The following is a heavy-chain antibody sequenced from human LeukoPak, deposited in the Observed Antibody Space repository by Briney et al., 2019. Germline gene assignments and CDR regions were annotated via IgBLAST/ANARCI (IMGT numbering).Heavy chain of an antibody. CDR1: GFIFSSRW. Sequence: GGSRRLPCAASGFIFSSRWMSWVRQAPGKGLEWVANIKRDGSGEYYVDSVKGRFTISRDNVKNSLYLQMNSLRAEDTAVYYCARVGHPYSSGWTLGSWGQGTLVTVSS. CDR2: IKRDGSGE. J-gene: IGHJ5*02. V-gene: IGHV3-7*01. CDR3: ARVGHPYSSGWTLGS. D-gene: IGHD6-19*01.